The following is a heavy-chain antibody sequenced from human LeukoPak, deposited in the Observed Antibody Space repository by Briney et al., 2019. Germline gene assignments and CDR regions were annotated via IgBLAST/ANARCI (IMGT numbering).Heavy chain of an antibody. Sequence: GRSQRLSCVASGFTFSTYAMHWVRQAPGEGLEWVAMIWRDGSNKFYTDSVKGRFTISRDNFKNTLYLQMNSLRAEDTAVYYCATDPPSSGWAFYSWGQGTPVTVSS. CDR3: ATDPPSSGWAFYS. D-gene: IGHD6-19*01. V-gene: IGHV3-33*01. CDR2: IWRDGSNK. J-gene: IGHJ4*02. CDR1: GFTFSTYA.